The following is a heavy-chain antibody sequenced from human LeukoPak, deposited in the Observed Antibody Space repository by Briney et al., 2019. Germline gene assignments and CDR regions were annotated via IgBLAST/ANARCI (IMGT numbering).Heavy chain of an antibody. J-gene: IGHJ6*03. CDR1: GFTQNA. CDR3: AREGARGYYYYYMDV. D-gene: IGHD3-10*01. V-gene: IGHV3-21*01. CDR2: ISSSSSYI. Sequence: GGSLRLSCEASGFTQNAMGWVRQAPGKGLEGVSSISSSSSYIYYADSVKGRFTISRDNAKNSLYLQMNSLRAEDTAVYYCAREGARGYYYYYMDVWGKGTTVTVSS.